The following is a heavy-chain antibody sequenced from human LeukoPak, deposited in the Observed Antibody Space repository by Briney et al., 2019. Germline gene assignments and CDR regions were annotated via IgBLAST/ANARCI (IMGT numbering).Heavy chain of an antibody. CDR1: GYTFTDYG. D-gene: IGHD2-2*03. Sequence: ASVKVSCKASGYTFTDYGISWVRQAPGQGLEWMGWINAYNGNTKFAQKVQGRVTMTTDTSTSTAYTELRSLRSDDTAVYYCARVGYCSSTSCTYYFDYWGQGTRVTVSS. V-gene: IGHV1-18*01. J-gene: IGHJ4*02. CDR3: ARVGYCSSTSCTYYFDY. CDR2: INAYNGNT.